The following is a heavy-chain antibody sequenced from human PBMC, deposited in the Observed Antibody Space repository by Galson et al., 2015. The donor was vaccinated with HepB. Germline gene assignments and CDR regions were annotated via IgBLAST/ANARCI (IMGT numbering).Heavy chain of an antibody. D-gene: IGHD2-2*01. Sequence: TLSLTCTVSGGSISSGDYYWSWLRQPPGKGLEWIGYIYDSGSTYYNQSLKSRVTISVDTSKNPFTLKLSSGTAAVTAVYYCARVVSVVPAAAYWFDPWGKGTLVTVSS. CDR1: GGSISSGDYY. V-gene: IGHV4-30-4*01. J-gene: IGHJ5*02. CDR2: IYDSGST. CDR3: ARVVSVVPAAAYWFDP.